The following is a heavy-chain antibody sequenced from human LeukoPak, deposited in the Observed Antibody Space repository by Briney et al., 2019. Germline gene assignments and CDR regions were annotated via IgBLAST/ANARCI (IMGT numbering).Heavy chain of an antibody. CDR3: ARDMSGGYSYGYYYYYGMDV. CDR2: IRYDGSNK. CDR1: GFTFSSYG. J-gene: IGHJ6*02. Sequence: GGSLRLSCAASGFTFSSYGMHWVRQAPGKGLEWVAFIRYDGSNKYYADSVKGRFTISRDNSKNTLYLQMNSLRAEDTAVYYCARDMSGGYSYGYYYYYGMDVWGQGTTVTVSS. V-gene: IGHV3-30*02. D-gene: IGHD5-18*01.